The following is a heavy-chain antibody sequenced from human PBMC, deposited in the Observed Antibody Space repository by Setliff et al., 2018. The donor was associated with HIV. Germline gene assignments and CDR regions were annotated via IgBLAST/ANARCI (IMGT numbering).Heavy chain of an antibody. J-gene: IGHJ3*02. D-gene: IGHD1-26*01. Sequence: RASVKVSCKASGYNFTNYGIGWVRQAPGQGLEWIGGIIPIFGTANYAQKFQGRVTITTDESTGTTYLELSSLSSEDTAVYYCAREVGTYSGSYAVADGFDIWGQGTMVTV. CDR3: AREVGTYSGSYAVADGFDI. CDR1: GYNFTNYG. CDR2: IIPIFGTA. V-gene: IGHV1-69*05.